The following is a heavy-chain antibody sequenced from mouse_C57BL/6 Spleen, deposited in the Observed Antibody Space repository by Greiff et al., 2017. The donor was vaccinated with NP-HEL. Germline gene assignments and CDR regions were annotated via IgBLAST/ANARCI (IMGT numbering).Heavy chain of an antibody. D-gene: IGHD1-1*01. CDR1: GFTFSSYG. Sequence: EVQVVESGGDLVKPGGSLKLSCAASGFTFSSYGMSWVRQTPDKRLEWVATISSGGSYTYYPDSVKGRFTISRDNAKNTLYLQMSSLKSEDTAMYYCARLITTVVATGDYFDYWGQGTTLTVSS. V-gene: IGHV5-6*01. CDR3: ARLITTVVATGDYFDY. J-gene: IGHJ2*01. CDR2: ISSGGSYT.